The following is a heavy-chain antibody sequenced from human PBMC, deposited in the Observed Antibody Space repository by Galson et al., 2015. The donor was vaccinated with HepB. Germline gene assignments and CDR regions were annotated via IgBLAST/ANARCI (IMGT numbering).Heavy chain of an antibody. CDR2: ISGSGGST. V-gene: IGHV3-23*01. J-gene: IGHJ4*02. CDR1: GFTFSSYA. D-gene: IGHD3-10*01. CDR3: AKDRWGFRELLPTFDY. Sequence: SLRLSCAASGFTFSSYAMSWVRQAPGKGLEWVPAISGSGGSTYYADSVKGRFTISRDNSKNTLYLQMNSLGAEDTAVYYCAKDRWGFRELLPTFDYWGQGTLVTVSS.